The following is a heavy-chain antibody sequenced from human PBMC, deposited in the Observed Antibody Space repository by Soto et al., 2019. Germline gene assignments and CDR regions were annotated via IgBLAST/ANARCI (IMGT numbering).Heavy chain of an antibody. CDR1: GFTFSSYS. J-gene: IGHJ6*02. V-gene: IGHV3-21*01. CDR2: ISSSSSYI. D-gene: IGHD2-8*01. CDR3: ARGSEDCTNGVCYGTPYYYYGMDV. Sequence: PGGSLRLSCAASGFTFSSYSMNWVRQAPGKGLEWVSSISSSSSYIYYADSVKGRFTISRDNAKNSLYLQMNSLRAEDTAVYYCARGSEDCTNGVCYGTPYYYYGMDVWGQGTTVTVSS.